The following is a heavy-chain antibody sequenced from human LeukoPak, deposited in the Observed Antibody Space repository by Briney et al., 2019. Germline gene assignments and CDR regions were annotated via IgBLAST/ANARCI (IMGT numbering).Heavy chain of an antibody. CDR2: INAGNGNT. V-gene: IGHV1-3*01. CDR3: ARDHAGMARTGAFDI. CDR1: GYTFTSYA. D-gene: IGHD5-24*01. Sequence: ASVKVSCKASGYTFTSYAMHWVRQAPGQRLEWMGWINAGNGNTKYSQKFQGRVTITADKSTSTAYMELSSLRSEDTAVYYCARDHAGMARTGAFDIWGQGTMVTVSS. J-gene: IGHJ3*02.